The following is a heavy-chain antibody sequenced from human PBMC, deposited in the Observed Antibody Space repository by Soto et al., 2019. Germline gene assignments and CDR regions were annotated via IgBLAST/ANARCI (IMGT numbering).Heavy chain of an antibody. CDR1: GFTFSTYG. D-gene: IGHD2-21*01. CDR2: IWYDGNNK. V-gene: IGHV3-33*01. CDR3: ARGLHSLFDY. J-gene: IGHJ4*02. Sequence: QVQLVESGGGVVQPGGSLRLSCAASGFTFSTYGMHWVRQAPGKGLEWVAVIWYDGNNKYYADSVKGRFTISRDNSNNKLYVQMTSLRAEDTAVYYCARGLHSLFDYWGQGTLVTVSS.